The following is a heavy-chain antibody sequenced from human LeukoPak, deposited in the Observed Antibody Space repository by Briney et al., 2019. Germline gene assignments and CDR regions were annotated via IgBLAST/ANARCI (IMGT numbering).Heavy chain of an antibody. D-gene: IGHD3-16*02. V-gene: IGHV4-59*13. CDR3: ARVYRFSIHEYYFTY. CDR2: IYCSGST. J-gene: IGHJ4*02. Sequence: PSETLSLTCTVSGGSISSYYWSWIRQPPGKGREGIGYIYCSGSTNYNPSLKSRVTISVDTSKNQFSLKLSSVTAADTALYYCARVYRFSIHEYYFTYWSQGTLPTVSS. CDR1: GGSISSYY.